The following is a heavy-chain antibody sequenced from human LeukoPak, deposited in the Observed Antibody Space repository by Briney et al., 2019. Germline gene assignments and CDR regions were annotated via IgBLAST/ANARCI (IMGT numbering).Heavy chain of an antibody. CDR3: ARRYSYGYYFDY. Sequence: SETLSLTCTVSGYSISSGYYWGWIRQPPGKGLEWIGSIYHSGSTYYNPSLKSRVTIFVDTSKNQFSLKLSSVTAADTAVYYCARRYSYGYYFDYWGQGTLVTVSS. J-gene: IGHJ4*02. D-gene: IGHD5-18*01. V-gene: IGHV4-38-2*02. CDR2: IYHSGST. CDR1: GYSISSGYY.